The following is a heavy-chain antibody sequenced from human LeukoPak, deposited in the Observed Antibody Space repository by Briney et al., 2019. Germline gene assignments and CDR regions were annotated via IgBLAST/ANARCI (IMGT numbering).Heavy chain of an antibody. CDR1: GFTFSGYW. Sequence: PGGSLRLPCAASGFTFSGYWMHWVRQAPGKGLVWVSRTNRDDSDTSYADSVKGRFTISRDKAKSTLYLQMNSLRVEDTAVYYCARSANYFDTSGQDCWGQGTLVTVSS. V-gene: IGHV3-74*01. J-gene: IGHJ4*02. CDR3: ARSANYFDTSGQDC. D-gene: IGHD3-22*01. CDR2: TNRDDSDT.